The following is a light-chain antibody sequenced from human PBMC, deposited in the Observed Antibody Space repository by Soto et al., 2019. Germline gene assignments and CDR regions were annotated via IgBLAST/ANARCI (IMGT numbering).Light chain of an antibody. CDR2: KAS. CDR1: QTISSW. J-gene: IGKJ1*01. V-gene: IGKV1-5*03. Sequence: DIQMTQSPSTLSGSVGDRVTITCRASQTISSWLAWYQQKPGKAPKXXIEKASTLKSGVPSRFSGSGSGTEFTLTISSLQPDDFATYYCQHYNSYSEAFGQGTKVDI. CDR3: QHYNSYSEA.